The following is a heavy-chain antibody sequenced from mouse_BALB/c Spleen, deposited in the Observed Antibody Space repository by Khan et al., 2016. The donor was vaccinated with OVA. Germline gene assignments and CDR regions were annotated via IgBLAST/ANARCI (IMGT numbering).Heavy chain of an antibody. J-gene: IGHJ4*01. D-gene: IGHD1-1*01. CDR2: IWGDGST. CDR3: AKFTPDYYSRDN. Sequence: VELVESGPGLVAPSQSLSITCTVSGFSLTSYGVSWVRQPPGKGLEWLGVIWGDGSTNYHSALISRLSISKDNSKSQDFLKMKSLQKDDTATYYCAKFTPDYYSRDNWGQGTSGNGSS. V-gene: IGHV2-3*01. CDR1: GFSLTSYG.